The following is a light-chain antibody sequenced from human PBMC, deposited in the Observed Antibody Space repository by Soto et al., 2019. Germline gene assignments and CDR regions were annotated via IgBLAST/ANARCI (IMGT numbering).Light chain of an antibody. CDR2: SAS. Sequence: DIQMTQSPSSLSASVGDRVTITCRASQGISNYLAWYQQKPGQVPKLLIYSASTLQSGVPSRFSGSGSGTDFTLTISSLEPEDVATYYCHHYNNAPYTFGQGTKLEIK. CDR1: QGISNY. CDR3: HHYNNAPYT. J-gene: IGKJ2*01. V-gene: IGKV1-27*01.